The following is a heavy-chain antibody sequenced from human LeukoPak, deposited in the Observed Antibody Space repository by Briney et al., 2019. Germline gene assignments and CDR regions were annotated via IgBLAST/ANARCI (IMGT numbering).Heavy chain of an antibody. CDR1: GFTFSTYN. Sequence: PGGSLRLSCAASGFTFSTYNMNWVRQTPGKGLEWVSSISHSNGYIYYADSVKGRFTISRDNAKNSLYLQMNSLRAEDTAVYYCAREEGWFGESYYFDYWGQGTLVTVSS. CDR2: ISHSNGYI. CDR3: AREEGWFGESYYFDY. D-gene: IGHD3-10*01. J-gene: IGHJ4*02. V-gene: IGHV3-21*01.